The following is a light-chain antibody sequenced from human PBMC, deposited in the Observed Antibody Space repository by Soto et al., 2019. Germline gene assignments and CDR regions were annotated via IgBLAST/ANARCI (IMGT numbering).Light chain of an antibody. J-gene: IGKJ3*01. CDR3: QQYDNPLFT. Sequence: DIQMNQSTSSLSASVGDRVTITCQASQDISNYLNWYQQKPGKAPTLLIYDASNLETGVPSRFSGSGSGTDFTFTISSLQPEDIATYYCQQYDNPLFTFGPGTQVDIK. V-gene: IGKV1-33*01. CDR2: DAS. CDR1: QDISNY.